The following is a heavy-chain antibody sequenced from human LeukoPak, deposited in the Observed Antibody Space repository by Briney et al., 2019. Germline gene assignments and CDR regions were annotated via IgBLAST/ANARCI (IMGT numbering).Heavy chain of an antibody. Sequence: GESLKISCKGSGYSFTSYWIGWGRQMPGKGLEWMGIIYPGHSDTRYSPSFQGQVTLSADKSISTAYLQLSCLKASDTAMYYCARHSQYYYDSDIDYWGQGTLVTVSS. D-gene: IGHD3-22*01. CDR1: GYSFTSYW. J-gene: IGHJ4*02. V-gene: IGHV5-51*01. CDR3: ARHSQYYYDSDIDY. CDR2: IYPGHSDT.